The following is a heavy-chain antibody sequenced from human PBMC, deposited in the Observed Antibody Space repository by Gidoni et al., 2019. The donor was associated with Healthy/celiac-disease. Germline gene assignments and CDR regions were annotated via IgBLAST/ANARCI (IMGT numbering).Heavy chain of an antibody. J-gene: IGHJ6*02. Sequence: EVELLESGGGLVQPGGYLRLACAAAGFTFSSDARSWVRPAPGKELEWVSAISGSGGSTYYADSVKGRFTIPRDNSKNTLYLQMNSLRAEDTAVYYCAKEGSTIVVDVWGQGTTVTVSS. D-gene: IGHD2-8*01. CDR2: ISGSGGST. CDR1: GFTFSSDA. CDR3: AKEGSTIVVDV. V-gene: IGHV3-23*01.